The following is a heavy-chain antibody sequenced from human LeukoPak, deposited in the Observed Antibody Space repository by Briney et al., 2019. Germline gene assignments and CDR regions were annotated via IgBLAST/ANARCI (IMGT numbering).Heavy chain of an antibody. CDR1: GSSITSYY. Sequence: SETLSLTCSVSGSSITSYYWSWIRQPPGKGPEWIGYIYYSGTTNYNPSLKSRVTISIDTSKNQFSLKLSSVTAADTAVYYCARQGIRGQWLVHFDYWGQGILVTVSS. V-gene: IGHV4-59*08. J-gene: IGHJ4*02. CDR2: IYYSGTT. D-gene: IGHD6-19*01. CDR3: ARQGIRGQWLVHFDY.